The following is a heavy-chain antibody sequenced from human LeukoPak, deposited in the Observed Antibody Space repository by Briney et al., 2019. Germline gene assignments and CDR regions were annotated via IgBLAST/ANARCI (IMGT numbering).Heavy chain of an antibody. CDR3: ARGMDYYMDV. Sequence: PSETLSLTCSVSGGSISSYYWSWIRQPPGKGLEWIGCVFYSGSTSYNPSLKSRVTISVDTSKNQFSLKLSSVTTADTAVYYCARGMDYYMDVWGKGTTATVSS. J-gene: IGHJ6*03. D-gene: IGHD5-24*01. V-gene: IGHV4-59*01. CDR1: GGSISSYY. CDR2: VFYSGST.